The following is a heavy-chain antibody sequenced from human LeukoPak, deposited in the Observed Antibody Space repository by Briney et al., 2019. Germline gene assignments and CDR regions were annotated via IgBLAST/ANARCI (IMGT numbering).Heavy chain of an antibody. CDR3: ARRAATDY. CDR2: TNPNSGGT. J-gene: IGHJ4*02. Sequence: GASVKVSCKASGYTFTGYYLHWVRQAPGQGLEWMGWTNPNSGGTNYAQKFQGRVTMTGDTSISTAYMELSGLTSDDTAVYYCARRAATDYWGQGTLVTVSS. D-gene: IGHD2-15*01. CDR1: GYTFTGYY. V-gene: IGHV1-2*02.